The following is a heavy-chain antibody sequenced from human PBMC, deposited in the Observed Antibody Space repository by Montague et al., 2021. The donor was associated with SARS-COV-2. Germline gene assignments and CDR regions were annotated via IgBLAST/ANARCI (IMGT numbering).Heavy chain of an antibody. CDR1: GGSITGSSYY. J-gene: IGHJ4*02. Sequence: SETLSLTCTVPGGSITGSSYYWAWVRRSPGKGLEWLGSIFYSGSTYDNPSLKSRVTMSVDTSKNQISLRMSSVTAADTAVYYCARDGEPYYGGFQKSTWYFDYWGQGTLVTVSS. CDR2: IFYSGST. V-gene: IGHV4-39*07. D-gene: IGHD4-23*01. CDR3: ARDGEPYYGGFQKSTWYFDY.